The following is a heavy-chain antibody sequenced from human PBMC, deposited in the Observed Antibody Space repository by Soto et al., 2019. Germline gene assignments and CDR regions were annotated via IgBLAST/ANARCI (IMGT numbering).Heavy chain of an antibody. D-gene: IGHD3-3*01. CDR3: ARGPRGGTIFGVVRDYYYYGMDV. V-gene: IGHV4-34*01. Sequence: PSETLSLTCAVYGRSFSGYYWSWIRQPPGKGLEWIGEINHSGSTNYNPSLKSRVTIPVDTSKNQFSLKLSSVTAADTAVYYCARGPRGGTIFGVVRDYYYYGMDVWGQGTTVTSP. CDR2: INHSGST. J-gene: IGHJ6*02. CDR1: GRSFSGYY.